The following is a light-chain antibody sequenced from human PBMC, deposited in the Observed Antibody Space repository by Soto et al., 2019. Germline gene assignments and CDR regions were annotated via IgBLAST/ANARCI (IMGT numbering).Light chain of an antibody. CDR1: NSNIGADCD. J-gene: IGLJ3*02. CDR3: QSYDSSLSAWV. V-gene: IGLV1-40*01. CDR2: ANS. Sequence: QAVVTQPPSVSGAPGQRVTISCTGSNSNIGADCDVHWYQQLPGTAPKLLIYANSNRPSGVPDRFSGSKSGTSASLAITGLQAEDEADYYCQSYDSSLSAWVFGGGTKLTVL.